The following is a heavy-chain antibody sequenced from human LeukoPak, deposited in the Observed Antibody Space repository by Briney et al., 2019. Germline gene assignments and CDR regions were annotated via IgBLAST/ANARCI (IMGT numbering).Heavy chain of an antibody. CDR3: ARVVAAVMNWFDP. CDR1: GGSISNYY. Sequence: SEILSLTCTVSGGSISNYYWSWIRQPPGKGLEWIGYMYYSGSTNYSPSLKSRVTMSADTSKNQFSLKLTSVTAADTAVYYCARVVAAVMNWFDPWGQGTLVTVSS. D-gene: IGHD6-13*01. J-gene: IGHJ5*02. CDR2: MYYSGST. V-gene: IGHV4-59*01.